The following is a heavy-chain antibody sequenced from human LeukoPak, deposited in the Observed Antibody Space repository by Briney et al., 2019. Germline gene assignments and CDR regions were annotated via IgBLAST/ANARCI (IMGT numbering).Heavy chain of an antibody. CDR1: GFIFSSYW. Sequence: GGSLRLSCAASGFIFSSYWMHWVRQAPGKGLVWVSGINSDGSSTSYADSVKGRFTISRDNAKNTLYLQMNSLRAEDTAVYYCARENDGGWFDPWGQGTLVTVSS. J-gene: IGHJ5*02. CDR2: INSDGSST. CDR3: ARENDGGWFDP. V-gene: IGHV3-74*01. D-gene: IGHD1-1*01.